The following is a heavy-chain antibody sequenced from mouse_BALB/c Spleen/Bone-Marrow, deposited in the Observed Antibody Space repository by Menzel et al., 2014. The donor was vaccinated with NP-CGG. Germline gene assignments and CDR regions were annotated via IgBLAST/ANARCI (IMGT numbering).Heavy chain of an antibody. CDR3: ARNYRYDKACFAY. CDR2: IYPGDGDT. Sequence: VQLQQSGAELARPGASVKLSCKASGYTLTSYWMQWVKQRPGQGLEWIGAIYPGDGDTRYTQKFKGKATLTADKSSSTAYMQLSSLASEDSAVYFCARNYRYDKACFAYWGQGTLVTVSA. V-gene: IGHV1-87*01. CDR1: GYTLTSYW. D-gene: IGHD2-14*01. J-gene: IGHJ3*01.